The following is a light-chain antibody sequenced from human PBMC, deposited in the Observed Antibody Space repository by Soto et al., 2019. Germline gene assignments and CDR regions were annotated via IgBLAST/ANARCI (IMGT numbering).Light chain of an antibody. V-gene: IGLV1-47*02. J-gene: IGLJ2*01. Sequence: QSVLTQPPSASGTPGQRVTISCSGSYSNVETYYVYWYQQVPGTAPKLLIYTNDQRPSGVPDRFSASKSGTSASLAISGLRSEDEADYFCSATDDSLGGPVFGGGTKLTVL. CDR3: SATDDSLGGPV. CDR1: YSNVETYY. CDR2: TND.